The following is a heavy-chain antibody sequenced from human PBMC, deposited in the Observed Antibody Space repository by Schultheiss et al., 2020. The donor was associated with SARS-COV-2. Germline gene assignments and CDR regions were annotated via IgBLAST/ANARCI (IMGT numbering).Heavy chain of an antibody. Sequence: GSLRLSCTVSGGSISSGGYYWGWIRQPPGKGLEWIGSIYHSGSTYYNPSLKSRVTISVDTSKNQFSLKLSSVTAADTAVYYCARSGRPSYYYDSSGYVSYDYWGQGTLVTVSS. V-gene: IGHV4-39*07. CDR2: IYHSGST. J-gene: IGHJ4*02. CDR3: ARSGRPSYYYDSSGYVSYDY. D-gene: IGHD3-22*01. CDR1: GGSISSGGYY.